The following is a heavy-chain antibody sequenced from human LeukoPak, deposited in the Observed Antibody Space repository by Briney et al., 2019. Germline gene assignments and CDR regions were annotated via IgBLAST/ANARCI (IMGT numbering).Heavy chain of an antibody. V-gene: IGHV3-53*01. CDR2: IYSGGST. D-gene: IGHD6-19*01. CDR1: GFTVSSNY. J-gene: IGHJ4*02. CDR3: ASDPESSGLFDY. Sequence: GSLRLSCAASGFTVSSNYMSWVRQAPGKGLEWVSVIYSGGSTYYADSVKGRFTISRDNSKNTLYLQMNSLRAEDTAVYYCASDPESSGLFDYWGQGPLVTASS.